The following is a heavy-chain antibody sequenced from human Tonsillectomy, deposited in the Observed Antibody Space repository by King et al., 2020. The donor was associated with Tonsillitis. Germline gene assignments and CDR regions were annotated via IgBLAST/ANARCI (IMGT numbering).Heavy chain of an antibody. CDR3: AKDGGGWYTSGWYYFDS. J-gene: IGHJ4*02. Sequence: VQLVESGGDLVQPGGSLRLSCAASGFTFSDYAMNWVRQAPGKGLEWVSAISGGGAHIYYADSVKGRFTISRDNSKKTLYLQMNSLRAADTAVYYCAKDGGGWYTSGWYYFDSWGQGTLVTVSS. CDR1: GFTFSDYA. V-gene: IGHV3-23*04. CDR2: ISGGGAHI. D-gene: IGHD6-19*01.